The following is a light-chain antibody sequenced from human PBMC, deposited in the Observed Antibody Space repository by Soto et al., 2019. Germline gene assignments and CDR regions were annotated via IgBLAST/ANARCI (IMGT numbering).Light chain of an antibody. Sequence: EIVLTQSPGTLSLSPGERATLSCRASQSVSNSYLAWYQQKPGQTPNLLIYGASYRATGVPDRFSGSGSGTDFTLTISRLEPEDFAVYYCQQYATSWLTFGGGTKVDIK. CDR1: QSVSNSY. CDR2: GAS. V-gene: IGKV3-20*01. J-gene: IGKJ4*01. CDR3: QQYATSWLT.